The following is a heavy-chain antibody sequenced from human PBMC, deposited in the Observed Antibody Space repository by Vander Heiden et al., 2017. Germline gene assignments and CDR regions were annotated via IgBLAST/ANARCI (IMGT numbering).Heavy chain of an antibody. J-gene: IGHJ4*02. CDR2: SYSGGST. CDR1: GFTVRSHY. Sequence: EVLLVETGGGLVQRGGSLRLSVAASGFTVRSHYMRWVGKAPGKGLDWVAVSYSGGSTYYADSVKGRFTISRDNSKNTLYLQMNSLRAEDTAVDYCARGSEGSFNPDYWGQGTLVTVAS. CDR3: ARGSEGSFNPDY. D-gene: IGHD2-15*01. V-gene: IGHV3-53*02.